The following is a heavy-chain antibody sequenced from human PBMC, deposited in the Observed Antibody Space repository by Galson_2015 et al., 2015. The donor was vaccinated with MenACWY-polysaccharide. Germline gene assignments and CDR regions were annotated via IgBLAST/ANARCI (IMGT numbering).Heavy chain of an antibody. CDR2: NT. V-gene: IGHV1-8*01. D-gene: IGHD3-22*01. J-gene: IGHJ5*02. CDR3: ARGGKYYYDSSGYLNWFDP. Sequence: NTGYAQKFQGRVTMTRNTSISIAYMELNSLRSEDTAVYYCARGGKYYYDSSGYLNWFDPWGQGTLVTVSS.